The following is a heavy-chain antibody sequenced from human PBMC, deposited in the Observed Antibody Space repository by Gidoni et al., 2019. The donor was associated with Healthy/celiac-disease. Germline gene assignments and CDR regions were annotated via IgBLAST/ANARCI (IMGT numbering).Heavy chain of an antibody. V-gene: IGHV4-34*01. CDR2: INHSGST. CDR3: ARGLRGYCSSTSCSPRRRYPY. D-gene: IGHD2-2*01. J-gene: IGHJ4*02. CDR1: GRSFSRYS. Sequence: QVQLQQWGAGLLKPSETLSLTCAVYGRSFSRYSGSWIRQPPGKGLEWIGEINHSGSTKKNPSLKSRVTISVDTSKNQFSLKLSSVTAADTAVYYCARGLRGYCSSTSCSPRRRYPYWGQGTLVTVSS.